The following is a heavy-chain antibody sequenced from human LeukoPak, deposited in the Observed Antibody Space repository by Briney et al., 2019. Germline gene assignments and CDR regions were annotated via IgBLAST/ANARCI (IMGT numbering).Heavy chain of an antibody. J-gene: IGHJ4*02. Sequence: SETLSLTCAVYGGSSSGYYWIWIRQPPGNGLEWIGEINHSGSTNYNPSLKSRVTISVDTSKNQFSLKLSSVTAADTAVYYCASGRSTVSGFDYWGQGTLVTVSS. CDR3: ASGRSTVSGFDY. CDR1: GGSSSGYY. CDR2: INHSGST. D-gene: IGHD4-17*01. V-gene: IGHV4-34*01.